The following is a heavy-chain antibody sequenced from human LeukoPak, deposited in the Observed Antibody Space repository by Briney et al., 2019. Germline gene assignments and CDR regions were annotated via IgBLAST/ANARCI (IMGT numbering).Heavy chain of an antibody. Sequence: GGSLRLSCVVSGFTFTSHGMNWVRQAPGKGLEWVALISYDGSNQYYADSVKGRFTISRDNSKNTLYLQMNSLSPEDTAVYYCAKGWGISIFGVLTNWGQGTLVTVSS. CDR3: AKGWGISIFGVLTN. J-gene: IGHJ4*02. V-gene: IGHV3-30*18. CDR1: GFTFTSHG. D-gene: IGHD3-3*01. CDR2: ISYDGSNQ.